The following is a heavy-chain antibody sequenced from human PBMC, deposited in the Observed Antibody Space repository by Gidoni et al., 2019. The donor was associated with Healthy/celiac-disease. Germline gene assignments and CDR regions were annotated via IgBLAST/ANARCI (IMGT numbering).Heavy chain of an antibody. D-gene: IGHD3-3*01. V-gene: IGHV3-33*01. CDR3: ARGPPYYDFWSGYSEA. J-gene: IGHJ5*02. Sequence: QVQLVESGRGVVQPGRSLRLSCESAGFTFSSYVMHWFRQAPGKGREWVAVIWYDGSNKYYADSVKGRFTISRDNSKNPLYLQMNSLRAEDTAVYYCARGPPYYDFWSGYSEAWGQGTLVTVSS. CDR1: GFTFSSYV. CDR2: IWYDGSNK.